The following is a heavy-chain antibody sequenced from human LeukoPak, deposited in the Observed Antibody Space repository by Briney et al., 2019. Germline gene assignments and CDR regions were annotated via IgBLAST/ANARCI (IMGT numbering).Heavy chain of an antibody. CDR3: AKGGKWDVTPFDY. CDR2: ISGGGGST. Sequence: GGSLRLSCAASGFTFTSYSMNWVRQAPGKGLEWVSTISGGGGSTYYADSVKGRFTISRDNSKNTLYLQVNSLRAEDTAVYYCAKGGKWDVTPFDYWGQGTLVTASS. J-gene: IGHJ4*02. V-gene: IGHV3-23*01. CDR1: GFTFTSYS. D-gene: IGHD1-26*01.